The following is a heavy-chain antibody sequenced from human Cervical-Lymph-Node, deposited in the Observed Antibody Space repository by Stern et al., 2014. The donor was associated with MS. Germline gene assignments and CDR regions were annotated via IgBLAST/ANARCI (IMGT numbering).Heavy chain of an antibody. Sequence: VQLVESGPGLVKPSETLSLTCTVSGGSISSYYLSWVRQPPGKGLQWMGYIYYSGSTNYNPSLKSRVTISVDTSKNQFSLKLSSVTAADTAVYFCARGYSSSWYWFDSWGQGTQVTVSS. CDR2: IYYSGST. D-gene: IGHD6-13*01. CDR1: GGSISSYY. J-gene: IGHJ5*01. V-gene: IGHV4-59*01. CDR3: ARGYSSSWYWFDS.